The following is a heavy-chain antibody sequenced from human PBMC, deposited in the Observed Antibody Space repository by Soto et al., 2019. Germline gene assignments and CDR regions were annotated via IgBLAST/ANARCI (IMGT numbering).Heavy chain of an antibody. V-gene: IGHV3-23*01. Sequence: TGGSLRLSCAASGFTFSSYAMSWVRQAPGKGLEWVSAISGSGGSTYYADSVKGRFTISRDNSKNTLYLQMNSLRAEDTAVYYCAKLGYGGGYQLFDYWGQGTLVTVSS. CDR1: GFTFSSYA. CDR2: ISGSGGST. J-gene: IGHJ4*02. CDR3: AKLGYGGGYQLFDY. D-gene: IGHD5-12*01.